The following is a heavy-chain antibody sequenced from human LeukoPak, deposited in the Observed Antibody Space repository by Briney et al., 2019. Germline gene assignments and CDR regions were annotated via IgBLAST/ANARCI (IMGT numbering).Heavy chain of an antibody. CDR3: ARDRYTTGWYTFDY. D-gene: IGHD6-19*01. Sequence: PGGSLRLSCPASGFTVSSKYMSWVRQAPGKGLEWVSVIYGDDNTYYADSVKGRFTISRDDSKNTLYLHMNSLRAEDTAVYYWARDRYTTGWYTFDYWGQGTLVTVSS. V-gene: IGHV3-53*01. CDR1: GFTVSSKY. J-gene: IGHJ4*02. CDR2: IYGDDNT.